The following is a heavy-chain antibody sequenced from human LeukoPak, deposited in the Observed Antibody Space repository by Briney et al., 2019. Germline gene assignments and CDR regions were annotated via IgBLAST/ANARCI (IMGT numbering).Heavy chain of an antibody. V-gene: IGHV3-53*01. D-gene: IGHD1-14*01. J-gene: IGHJ4*02. CDR1: GLTVITND. CDR3: ARGVEPLAANTLAY. Sequence: GGSLRLSCAAAGLTVITNDMTWVRQAPGKGLEWVSVLYSDGNTKYADSVQGRFTISRDNSKNTLYLEMNSLSPDDTAVYYCARGVEPLAANTLAYWGQGTLVTVSS. CDR2: LYSDGNT.